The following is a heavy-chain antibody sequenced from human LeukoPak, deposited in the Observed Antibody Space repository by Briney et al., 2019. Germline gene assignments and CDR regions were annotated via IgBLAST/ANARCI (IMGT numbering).Heavy chain of an antibody. CDR1: GGSISSGGYS. CDR2: IYHSGST. Sequence: SQTLSLTCAVSGGSISSGGYSWSWIRQRPGKGLEWIGYIYHSGSTYYNPSLKSRVTISVDRSKNQFSLKLSSVTAADTAVYFCARGRVVAATNWFDPWGQGTLVTVSS. J-gene: IGHJ5*02. CDR3: ARGRVVAATNWFDP. V-gene: IGHV4-30-2*01. D-gene: IGHD2-15*01.